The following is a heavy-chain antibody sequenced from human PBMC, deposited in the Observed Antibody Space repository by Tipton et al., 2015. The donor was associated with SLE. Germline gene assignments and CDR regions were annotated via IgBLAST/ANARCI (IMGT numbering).Heavy chain of an antibody. CDR2: ISGSGGST. CDR3: AKAMVQGVISY. D-gene: IGHD3-10*01. V-gene: IGHV3-23*01. J-gene: IGHJ4*02. Sequence: SLRLSCAASGFTFSSYAMSWVRQAPGKGLEWVSAISGSGGSTYYADSLKGRFTISRDNSKNTLYLQMNSLRAVDTAVYYCAKAMVQGVISYWGQGTLVTVSS. CDR1: GFTFSSYA.